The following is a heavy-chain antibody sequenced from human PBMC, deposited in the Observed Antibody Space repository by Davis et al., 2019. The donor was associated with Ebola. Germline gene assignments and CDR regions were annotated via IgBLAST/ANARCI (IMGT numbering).Heavy chain of an antibody. J-gene: IGHJ6*02. CDR2: ISSDSDYI. CDR3: ARGLQTRWRVGWGMDV. Sequence: GESLKISCAASGFTFSSYGMHWVRQAPGKGLGWVSSISSDSDYIYYADSVKGRFTISRDNAKNSLYLQMSSLRAEDTAVYYCARGLQTRWRVGWGMDVWGQGTTVTVSS. V-gene: IGHV3-21*01. D-gene: IGHD3-16*01. CDR1: GFTFSSYG.